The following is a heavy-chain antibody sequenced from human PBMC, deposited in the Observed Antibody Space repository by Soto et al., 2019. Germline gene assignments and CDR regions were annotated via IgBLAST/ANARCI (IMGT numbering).Heavy chain of an antibody. J-gene: IGHJ4*02. Sequence: EVQLVESGGGSVQPGGSLRLSCIASGFIFSRYWMSWVRQAPGKGLEWVANIKQDGSEIDSVDSMKGRFTISRDNAKNSLYLQMDSLGAEDTAVYYCARIGYSSSSFDYWGQGTLVTVSS. CDR2: IKQDGSEI. V-gene: IGHV3-7*01. CDR1: GFIFSRYW. CDR3: ARIGYSSSSFDY. D-gene: IGHD6-6*01.